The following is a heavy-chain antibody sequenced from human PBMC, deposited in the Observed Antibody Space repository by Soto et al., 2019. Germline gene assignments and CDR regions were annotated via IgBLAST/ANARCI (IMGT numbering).Heavy chain of an antibody. J-gene: IGHJ4*02. V-gene: IGHV1-18*01. CDR2: ISPNSGST. CDR3: ARGSRRDGYNYNDFYY. Sequence: ASVKVSCKASGYTFTRSGISWVRQAPGQGPEWMGWISPNSGSTSYAQKFQGRVTMTTDTSTSTVYMELSSLRSEDTAVYYCARGSRRDGYNYNDFYYWGQGTLVTVSS. CDR1: GYTFTRSG. D-gene: IGHD5-12*01.